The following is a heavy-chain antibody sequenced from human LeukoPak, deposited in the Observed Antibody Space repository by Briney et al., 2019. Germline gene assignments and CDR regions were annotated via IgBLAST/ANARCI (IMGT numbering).Heavy chain of an antibody. CDR3: ARDYEMGVPAAIPWFDP. V-gene: IGHV1-69*05. Sequence: SVNLSCKASGYTFTRYGFSWVRQAPGQGLEWMGGIIPIFGTANYAQKFQGRVTITTDESTSTAYMELGSLRSEDTAVYYCARDYEMGVPAAIPWFDPWGQGTLVTVSS. D-gene: IGHD2-2*01. CDR2: IIPIFGTA. J-gene: IGHJ5*02. CDR1: GYTFTRYG.